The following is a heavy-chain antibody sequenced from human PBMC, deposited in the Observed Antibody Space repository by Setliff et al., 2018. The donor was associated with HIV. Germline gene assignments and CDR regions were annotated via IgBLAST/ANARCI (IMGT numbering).Heavy chain of an antibody. Sequence: ASVKVSCKASGYTFTSYDINWVRQATGQGLEWMGWMNPNSGNTGYAQKFQGRVTMTRNTSITTAYMELSSLRSEDTAVYYCARVQRYCSGGSCLSDAFDIWGQGTMVTVSS. CDR2: MNPNSGNT. J-gene: IGHJ3*02. CDR3: ARVQRYCSGGSCLSDAFDI. CDR1: GYTFTSYD. V-gene: IGHV1-8*02. D-gene: IGHD2-15*01.